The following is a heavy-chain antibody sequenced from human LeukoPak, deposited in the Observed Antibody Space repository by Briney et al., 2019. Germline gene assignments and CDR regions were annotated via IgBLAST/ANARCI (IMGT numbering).Heavy chain of an antibody. CDR2: INHSGST. D-gene: IGHD2-2*01. CDR1: GGSFSGYY. CDR3: ARLGYCSSTSCFYYYYGMDV. V-gene: IGHV4-34*01. Sequence: SETLSLTCAVYGGSFSGYYWRWIRQPPGKGLEWIGEINHSGSTNYNPSLKSRVTISVDTSKNQFSLKLSSVTAADTAVYYCARLGYCSSTSCFYYYYGMDVWGQGTTVTVSS. J-gene: IGHJ6*02.